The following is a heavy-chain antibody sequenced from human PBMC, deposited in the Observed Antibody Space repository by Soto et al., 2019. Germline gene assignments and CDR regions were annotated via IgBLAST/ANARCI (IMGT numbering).Heavy chain of an antibody. CDR3: ARGGNPSRFLEWFSTY. D-gene: IGHD3-3*01. CDR1: GYTFTSYA. J-gene: IGHJ4*02. Sequence: ASVKVSCKASGYTFTSYAMHWVRQAPGQRREWMGWINAGNGNTKYSQKFQGRVTITRDTSASTAYMELSSLRSEDTAVYYCARGGNPSRFLEWFSTYWAEGTLVTVSS. CDR2: INAGNGNT. V-gene: IGHV1-3*01.